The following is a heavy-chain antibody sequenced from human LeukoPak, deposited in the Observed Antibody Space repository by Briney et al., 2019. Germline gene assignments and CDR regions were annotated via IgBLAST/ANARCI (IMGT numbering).Heavy chain of an antibody. CDR3: ARVIVVVVAATGGWFDP. CDR2: IYHSGST. D-gene: IGHD2-15*01. V-gene: IGHV4-38-2*02. Sequence: SETLSLTCTVSGYSISSGYYWGWIRQPPGKGLEWIGSIYHSGSTYYNPSLKSRVTISVDASKNQFSLKLSSVTAADTAVYYCARVIVVVVAATGGWFDPWGQGTLVTVSS. J-gene: IGHJ5*02. CDR1: GYSISSGYY.